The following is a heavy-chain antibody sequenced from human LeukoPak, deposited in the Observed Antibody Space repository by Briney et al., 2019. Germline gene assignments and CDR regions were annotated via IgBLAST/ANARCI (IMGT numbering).Heavy chain of an antibody. CDR2: ISAYNGNT. D-gene: IGHD2-2*01. J-gene: IGHJ4*02. CDR1: GYTFTSYG. Sequence: GASVKVSCKASGYTFTSYGISWVRQAPGQGLEWMGWISAYNGNTNYAQKLQGRVTMTTDTSTSTAYMELRSLRSDDTAVCYCARVDAVVPAASGDYWGQGTLVTVSS. CDR3: ARVDAVVPAASGDY. V-gene: IGHV1-18*01.